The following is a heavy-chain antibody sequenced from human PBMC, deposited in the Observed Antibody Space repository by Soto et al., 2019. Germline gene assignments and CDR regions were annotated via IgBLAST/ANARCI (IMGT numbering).Heavy chain of an antibody. Sequence: PSETLSLTCAVYGGSFSGYYWSWIRPPPGKGLEWIGEINHSGSTNYNPSLKSRVTISVDTSKNQFSLKLSPVTAADTAVYYCARERVEWSLYYFDYWGQGTLVTVSS. CDR3: ARERVEWSLYYFDY. CDR2: INHSGST. CDR1: GGSFSGYY. V-gene: IGHV4-34*01. D-gene: IGHD2-8*01. J-gene: IGHJ4*02.